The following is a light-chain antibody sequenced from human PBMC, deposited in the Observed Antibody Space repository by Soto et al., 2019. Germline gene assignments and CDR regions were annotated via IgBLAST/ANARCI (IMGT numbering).Light chain of an antibody. CDR2: LNSDGSH. Sequence: QLVLTQSPSASASLGAPVKLTCTLSSGHSSYAIAWHQQQPEKGPRYLMKLNSDGSHSKGDGIPDRFSGSSSGAERYLTISRLQSEDEADYYCQTWGTGIVVFGGGTKVTVL. CDR3: QTWGTGIVV. V-gene: IGLV4-69*01. CDR1: SGHSSYA. J-gene: IGLJ2*01.